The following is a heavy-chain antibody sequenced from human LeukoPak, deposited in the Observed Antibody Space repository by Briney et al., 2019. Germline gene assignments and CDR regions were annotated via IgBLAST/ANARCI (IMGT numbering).Heavy chain of an antibody. CDR2: IYPGDSDT. V-gene: IGHV5-51*01. D-gene: IGHD2-2*01. J-gene: IGHJ4*02. CDR1: GYSFTTYW. Sequence: KPGESLKISCRGSGYSFTTYWIGWVRQMPGKGLEWMGIIYPGDSDTRYTPSFQGQVTMSADKSINTAYLQWSSLKASDTVMYYCARRQGCSSTSCPPDYWGQGTLVTVSP. CDR3: ARRQGCSSTSCPPDY.